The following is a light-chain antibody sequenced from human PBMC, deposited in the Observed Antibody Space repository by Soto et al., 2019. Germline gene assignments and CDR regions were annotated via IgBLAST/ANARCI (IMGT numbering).Light chain of an antibody. Sequence: DIQMTQSPSTLSASVGDRVTITCRASQTISTLLAWYQQRPGKAPNLLIYKASSLESGVPSRFSGSGSGTEFTLTICSLQRDDFATYFCQQYSTYPWTFGQGTKVEVK. V-gene: IGKV1-5*03. CDR3: QQYSTYPWT. CDR2: KAS. J-gene: IGKJ1*01. CDR1: QTISTL.